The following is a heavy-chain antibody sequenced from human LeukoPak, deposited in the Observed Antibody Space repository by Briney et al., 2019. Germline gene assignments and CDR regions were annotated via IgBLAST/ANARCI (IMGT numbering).Heavy chain of an antibody. J-gene: IGHJ4*02. CDR3: AKRYCSGGSCYMGFDY. CDR1: GFTLSSYA. D-gene: IGHD2-15*01. CDR2: ISGSGGST. V-gene: IGHV3-23*01. Sequence: GGSLRLSCAASGFTLSSYAMSWVRQAPGKGLEWVSAISGSGGSTYYADSVKGRFTISRDNSKNTLYLQMNSLRAEDTAVYYCAKRYCSGGSCYMGFDYWGRGTLVTVSS.